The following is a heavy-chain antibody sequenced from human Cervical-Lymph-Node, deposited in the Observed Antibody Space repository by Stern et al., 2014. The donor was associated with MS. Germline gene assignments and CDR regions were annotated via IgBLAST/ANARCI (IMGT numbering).Heavy chain of an antibody. D-gene: IGHD2-21*01. CDR1: GYRFTSNW. CDR2: IHPIDSDT. CDR3: ARVRRGTFYSDAFDI. Sequence: VQLVQSGAEVKKPGESLKISCQGSGYRFTSNWIGWVRQMPGKGLEGMGIIHPIDSDTKYSPSFQGQAVMSVDKSISTAYMQWSSLKASDTAVYYCARVRRGTFYSDAFDIWGQGTMVTVSS. J-gene: IGHJ3*02. V-gene: IGHV5-51*03.